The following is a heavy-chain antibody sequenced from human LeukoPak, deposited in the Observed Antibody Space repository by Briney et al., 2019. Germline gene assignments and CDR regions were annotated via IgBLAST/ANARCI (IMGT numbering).Heavy chain of an antibody. Sequence: SETLSLTCTVSGGSISSYYWSWIRQPPGKGLEWIGYIYYSGSTYYNPSLKSRVTISVDTSKNQFSLKLSSVTAADTAVYYCAREILSDSSGYFDYWGQGTLVTVSS. CDR3: AREILSDSSGYFDY. V-gene: IGHV4-30-4*01. D-gene: IGHD3-22*01. CDR1: GGSISSYY. J-gene: IGHJ4*02. CDR2: IYYSGST.